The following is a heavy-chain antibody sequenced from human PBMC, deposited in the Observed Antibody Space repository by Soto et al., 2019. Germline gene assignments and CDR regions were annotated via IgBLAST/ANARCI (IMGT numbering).Heavy chain of an antibody. CDR3: ARASVEDDAFDI. J-gene: IGHJ3*02. Sequence: GGSLRLSCAASGFTFSSYSMNWVRQAPGKGLEWVSSISSSSSYIYYADSVKGRFTISRDNAKNSLYLQMNSLRAEDTAVYYCARASVEDDAFDIWGQGTMVTVSS. CDR1: GFTFSSYS. V-gene: IGHV3-21*01. CDR2: ISSSSSYI.